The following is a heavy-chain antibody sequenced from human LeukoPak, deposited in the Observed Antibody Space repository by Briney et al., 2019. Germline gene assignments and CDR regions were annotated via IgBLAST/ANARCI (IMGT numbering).Heavy chain of an antibody. Sequence: GASVKVSCKASGYTFTSYGISWVRQAPGQGLEWMGWISAYNGNTNYAQKLQGRVTMTTDTSTSTAYMELRSLRSDDTAAYYCARDYRVAAADQNWFDPWGQGTLVTVSS. V-gene: IGHV1-18*01. CDR1: GYTFTSYG. J-gene: IGHJ5*02. CDR2: ISAYNGNT. D-gene: IGHD6-13*01. CDR3: ARDYRVAAADQNWFDP.